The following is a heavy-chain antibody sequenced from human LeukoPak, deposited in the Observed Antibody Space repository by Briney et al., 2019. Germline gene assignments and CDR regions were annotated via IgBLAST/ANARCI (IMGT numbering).Heavy chain of an antibody. CDR1: GYTFTSYG. V-gene: IGHV1-18*01. J-gene: IGHJ4*02. CDR3: ARDKSGSYANFIDY. CDR2: ISAYNGNT. D-gene: IGHD1-26*01. Sequence: ASVKVSCKASGYTFTSYGISWVRQAPGQGLEWMGWISAYNGNTNYAQKLQGRVTMTTDTSTSTAYMELRSLRSDDTAVYYCARDKSGSYANFIDYWGQGTLVTVSS.